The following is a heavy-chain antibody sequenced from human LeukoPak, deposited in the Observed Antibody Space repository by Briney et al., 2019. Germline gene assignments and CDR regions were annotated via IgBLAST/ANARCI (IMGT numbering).Heavy chain of an antibody. D-gene: IGHD3-10*01. J-gene: IGHJ4*02. CDR2: IHYSGST. Sequence: SETLSLTCTVSGGSISSYYWSWIRQPPGKGLEWIGYIHYSGSTNYNPSLKSRVTISVDTSKNQFSLKLSSVTAADTAVYYCARVYYGSGSPPYFDYWGQGTLVTVSS. CDR3: ARVYYGSGSPPYFDY. V-gene: IGHV4-59*01. CDR1: GGSISSYY.